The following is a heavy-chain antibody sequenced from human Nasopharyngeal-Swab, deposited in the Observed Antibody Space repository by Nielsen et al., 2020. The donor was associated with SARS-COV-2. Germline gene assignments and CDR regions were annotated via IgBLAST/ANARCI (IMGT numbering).Heavy chain of an antibody. CDR3: ARQFRGYYDSSGPLSWCDP. V-gene: IGHV5-10-1*01. Sequence: VRQMPGKGLEWMGRIDPSDSYTNYSPSFQGHVTISADKSISTAYLQWSSLKASDTAMYYCARQFRGYYDSSGPLSWCDPWGQGTLVTVSS. CDR2: IDPSDSYT. J-gene: IGHJ5*02. D-gene: IGHD3-22*01.